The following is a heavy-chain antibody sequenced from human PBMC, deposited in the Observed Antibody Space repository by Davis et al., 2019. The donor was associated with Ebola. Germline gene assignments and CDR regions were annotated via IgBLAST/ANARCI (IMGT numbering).Heavy chain of an antibody. CDR3: AKAWFGELPFDY. CDR1: GFTFSSYG. V-gene: IGHV3-30*18. J-gene: IGHJ4*02. Sequence: GESLKISCAASGFTFSSYGMHWVRQAPGKGLEWVAVISYDGSNKYYADSVKGRFTISRDNSKNTLYLQMNSLRAEDTAVYYCAKAWFGELPFDYWGQGTLVTVSS. D-gene: IGHD3-10*01. CDR2: ISYDGSNK.